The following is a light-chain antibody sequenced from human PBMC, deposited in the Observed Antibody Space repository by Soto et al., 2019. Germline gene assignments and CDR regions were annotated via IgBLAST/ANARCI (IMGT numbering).Light chain of an antibody. CDR2: DAS. V-gene: IGKV1-5*01. CDR1: QSISSW. CDR3: QQSYNTPRT. Sequence: DIQMTQSPSTLSASVGDRVTITCRASQSISSWLAWYQQKPGKAPKLLIYDASSLESGVPSRFSGSGSGTDFTLTISGLQPEDAASYCCQQSYNTPRTFGQGTKVDIK. J-gene: IGKJ1*01.